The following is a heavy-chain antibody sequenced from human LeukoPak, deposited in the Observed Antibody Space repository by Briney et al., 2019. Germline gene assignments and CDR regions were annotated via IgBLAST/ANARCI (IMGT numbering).Heavy chain of an antibody. CDR1: GGSFSGYY. Sequence: KPSETLSLTCAVYGGSFSGYYWSWNRQPPGKGLEWIGEINHSGSTNYNPSLKSRVTISVDASKNQFSLKLSSVTAADTAVYYCARDLYCGGDCYHSGGEVDYWGQGTLVTVSS. D-gene: IGHD2-21*02. CDR2: INHSGST. V-gene: IGHV4-34*01. CDR3: ARDLYCGGDCYHSGGEVDY. J-gene: IGHJ4*02.